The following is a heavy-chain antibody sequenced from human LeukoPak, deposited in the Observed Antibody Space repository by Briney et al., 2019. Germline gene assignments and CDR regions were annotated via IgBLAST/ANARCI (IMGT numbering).Heavy chain of an antibody. CDR1: GFTFDDYA. Sequence: GGSLRLSCAASGFTFDDYAMHWVRQAPGKGLEGVSLISWDGGSTYYADSVKGRFTISRDNSKNSLYLQMNSLRAEDTALYYCAKDISGWYYFDYWGQGTLVTVSS. D-gene: IGHD6-13*01. CDR3: AKDISGWYYFDY. V-gene: IGHV3-43D*03. CDR2: ISWDGGST. J-gene: IGHJ4*02.